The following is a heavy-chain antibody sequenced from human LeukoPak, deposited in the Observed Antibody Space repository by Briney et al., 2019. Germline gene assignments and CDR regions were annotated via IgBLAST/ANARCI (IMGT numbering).Heavy chain of an antibody. D-gene: IGHD6-6*01. CDR3: ARIAAGLDY. CDR1: GFTFSNSW. V-gene: IGHV3-7*03. Sequence: GGSLRHSCAASGFTFSNSWVSWVRQAPGKGLEWVANIKQDGSQKYYVDSVKGRFTISRDNAKNSLYLQMNSLRAEDTAVYYCARIAAGLDYWGQGTLVTVSS. J-gene: IGHJ4*02. CDR2: IKQDGSQK.